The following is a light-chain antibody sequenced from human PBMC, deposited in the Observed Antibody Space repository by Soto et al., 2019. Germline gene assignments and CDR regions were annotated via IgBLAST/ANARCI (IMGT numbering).Light chain of an antibody. CDR3: QQADSFPLT. CDR1: HGISTY. V-gene: IGKV1-9*01. J-gene: IGKJ4*01. Sequence: IQLTHYPSCHSAALGARVTMTGRSSHGISTYLAWYQQKPGKAPELLIYAASTLQSGVPSRFSGSGSGTEFTLTISSLQPEDFATYYCQQADSFPLTFGGGTKVDIK. CDR2: AAS.